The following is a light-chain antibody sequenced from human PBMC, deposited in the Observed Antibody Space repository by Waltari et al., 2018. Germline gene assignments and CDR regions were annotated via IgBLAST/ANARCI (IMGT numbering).Light chain of an antibody. V-gene: IGLV3-25*03. CDR1: ALPNQY. CDR3: QSADSTGTHRF. Sequence: SSELTHPLSVSVSPGQTARITCSGDALPNQYASWYQKKPGQAPLLVIFKDSERPSLIPERFSGSSSGTVVALTISGVQAEDEADYFCQSADSTGTHRFFGGGTKLTVL. CDR2: KDS. J-gene: IGLJ2*01.